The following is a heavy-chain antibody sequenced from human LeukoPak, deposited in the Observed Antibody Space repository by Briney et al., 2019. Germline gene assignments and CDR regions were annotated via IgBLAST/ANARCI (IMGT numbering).Heavy chain of an antibody. CDR2: IYSCGRS. CDR3: ARASGYSSSWYVIPGGYYFDY. D-gene: IGHD6-13*01. V-gene: IGHV3-66*03. CDR1: GFTVISNY. J-gene: IGHJ4*02. Sequence: GWSLRLSLPSSGFTVISNYMSWLGQAPGRELDGVSVIYSCGRSYYADSVKGRFTISRDNSKNTLYLQMGSLRAEDMAVYYCARASGYSSSWYVIPGGYYFDYWGQGTLVTVSS.